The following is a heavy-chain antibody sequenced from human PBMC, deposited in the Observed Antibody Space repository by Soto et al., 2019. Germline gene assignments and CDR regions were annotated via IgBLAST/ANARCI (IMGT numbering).Heavy chain of an antibody. CDR2: MYNTGST. V-gene: IGHV4-59*01. J-gene: IGHJ6*02. D-gene: IGHD2-21*02. CDR1: GGSILSYY. CDR3: ARDLWGYCGTDCYPLDV. Sequence: TSETLSLTCPAPGGSILSYYWSWIGNPPGKGLEWIGYMYNTGSTVYNPSLKSRVTISVDTSKNQFSLKLNAVTAADTAVYYCARDLWGYCGTDCYPLDVWGQGTTVT.